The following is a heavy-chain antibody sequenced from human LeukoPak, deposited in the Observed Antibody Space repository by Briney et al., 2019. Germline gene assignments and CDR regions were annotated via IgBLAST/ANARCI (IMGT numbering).Heavy chain of an antibody. CDR2: ISSSSSYI. CDR1: GFTFSSYS. Sequence: PGRSLRLSCAASGFTFSSYSMNWVRQAPGKGLEWVSSISSSSSYIYYADSVKGRFTISRDNAKNSLYLQMNSLRAEDTAVYYCAAELRGTIVVVPAADYWGQGTLVTVSS. D-gene: IGHD2-2*01. CDR3: AAELRGTIVVVPAADY. J-gene: IGHJ4*02. V-gene: IGHV3-21*01.